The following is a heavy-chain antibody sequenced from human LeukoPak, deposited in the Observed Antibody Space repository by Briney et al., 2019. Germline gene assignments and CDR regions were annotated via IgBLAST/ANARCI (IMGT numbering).Heavy chain of an antibody. V-gene: IGHV3-21*01. CDR1: GFSFSTYT. CDR3: SRDEYSSSPTEYNGMDV. D-gene: IGHD6-6*01. J-gene: IGHJ6*02. CDR2: ITIGGSFI. Sequence: GGSLRLSCAASGFSFSTYTMNWVRQAPGKGLQWVSSITIGGSFIYYADSVKGRFIISRDDAKKSLSLQMNSLRAEDTAVYFCSRDEYSSSPTEYNGMDVWGQGTTVTVSS.